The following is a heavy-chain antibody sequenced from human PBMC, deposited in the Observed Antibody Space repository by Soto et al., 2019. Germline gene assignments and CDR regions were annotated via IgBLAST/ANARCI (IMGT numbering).Heavy chain of an antibody. CDR3: ERAERFPRSWFDT. CDR1: GGSFRNYY. J-gene: IGHJ5*02. CDR2: VNHSGEA. D-gene: IGHD3-10*01. Sequence: PXATLSLPFGVYGGSFRNYYWIWVRQPPGKGLEWIGEVNHSGEATYNPSLQSRITISLDTSNSQFSLKLTSVTAADTAMYFCERAERFPRSWFDTWGQGTQVTVS. V-gene: IGHV4-34*01.